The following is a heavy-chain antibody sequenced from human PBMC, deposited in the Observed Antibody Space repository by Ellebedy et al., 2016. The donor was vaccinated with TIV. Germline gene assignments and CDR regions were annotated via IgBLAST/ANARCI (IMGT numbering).Heavy chain of an antibody. Sequence: GESLKISCAASGFTFSSHALSWVRQTPGKGLEWVSGISAGGFSTYYVDSVQGRFTISRDNSKKTLYLQMNSLRAEDTAVYYCVKLDSSGFYYGRLDYWGQGTLVTVPS. D-gene: IGHD3-22*01. J-gene: IGHJ4*02. CDR1: GFTFSSHA. CDR2: ISAGGFST. V-gene: IGHV3-23*01. CDR3: VKLDSSGFYYGRLDY.